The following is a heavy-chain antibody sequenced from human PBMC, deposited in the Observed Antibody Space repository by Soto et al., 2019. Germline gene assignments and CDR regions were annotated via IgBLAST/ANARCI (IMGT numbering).Heavy chain of an antibody. CDR1: QFSVSSHY. J-gene: IGHJ6*02. V-gene: IGHV3-53*01. CDR2: IYNDGTT. D-gene: IGHD3-16*01. CDR3: ARDEGIISYVSRRGWGMVV. Sequence: GGSLRLCCEASQFSVSSHYMNWVRQPPGRGLEWVSVIYNDGTTYYEDSVKGRFTISRDNSKNTLYLQMNSLRAEDTAVYYCARDEGIISYVSRRGWGMVVWGQGIMLTV.